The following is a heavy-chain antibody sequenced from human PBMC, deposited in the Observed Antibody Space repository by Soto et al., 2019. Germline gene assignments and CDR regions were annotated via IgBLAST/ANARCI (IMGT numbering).Heavy chain of an antibody. J-gene: IGHJ5*02. CDR1: GGSISSSSYY. V-gene: IGHV4-39*01. D-gene: IGHD6-19*01. CDR2: IYYSGST. CDR3: ASLGLSIAVAGTNWFNP. Sequence: PSETLSLTCTVSGGSISSSSYYWGWIRQPPGKGLEWIGSIYYSGSTYYNPSLKSRVTISVDTSKNQFSLKLSSVTAADTAVYYCASLGLSIAVAGTNWFNPWGQGTLVTVSS.